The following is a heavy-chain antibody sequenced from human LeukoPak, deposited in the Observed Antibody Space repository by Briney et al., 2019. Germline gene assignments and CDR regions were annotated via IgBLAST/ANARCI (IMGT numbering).Heavy chain of an antibody. Sequence: GGSLRLSCAASGFTVSSNYMSWVRQAPGKGLEWVSVIYSGGSTYYADSVKGRFTISRDNAKNSLYLQMNSLRDEDTAVYYCARDRTYYYDSSGYDAFDIWGQGTMVTVSS. D-gene: IGHD3-22*01. V-gene: IGHV3-53*01. CDR2: IYSGGST. CDR1: GFTVSSNY. CDR3: ARDRTYYYDSSGYDAFDI. J-gene: IGHJ3*02.